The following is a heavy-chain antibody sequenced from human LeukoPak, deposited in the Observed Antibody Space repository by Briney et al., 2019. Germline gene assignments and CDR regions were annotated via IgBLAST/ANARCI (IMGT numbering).Heavy chain of an antibody. CDR1: GYTFTSYG. CDR3: AFDSGYLLSGAFDI. Sequence: ASVKVSCKASGYTFTSYGVSWVRQAPGQGLEWMGWISAYNGNTNYAQKLQGRVTMTTDTSTSTAYMELRSLRSDDTAVYYCAFDSGYLLSGAFDIWGQGTMVTVSS. D-gene: IGHD3-22*01. V-gene: IGHV1-18*01. CDR2: ISAYNGNT. J-gene: IGHJ3*02.